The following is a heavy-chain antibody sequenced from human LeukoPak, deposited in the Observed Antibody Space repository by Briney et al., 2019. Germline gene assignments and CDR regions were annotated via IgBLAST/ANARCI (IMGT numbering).Heavy chain of an antibody. CDR3: AKDGFDYYDSSGYYYSNY. CDR2: ISGGGVAI. CDR1: GFTFSNHA. Sequence: GGSLRLSCAASGFTFSNHAMSWVRQAPGKGLQWVSAISGGGVAIYYADSVKGRFTISRDNSENTLYLQMNSLRAEDTAVYYCAKDGFDYYDSSGYYYSNYWGQGTLVTVSS. D-gene: IGHD3-22*01. J-gene: IGHJ4*02. V-gene: IGHV3-23*01.